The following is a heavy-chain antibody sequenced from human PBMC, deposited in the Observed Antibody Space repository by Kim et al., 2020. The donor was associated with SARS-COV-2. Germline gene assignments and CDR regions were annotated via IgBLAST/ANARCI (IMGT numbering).Heavy chain of an antibody. J-gene: IGHJ4*02. D-gene: IGHD6-13*01. CDR3: ARHLGGSSWYVDY. Sequence: HPSVKSRVTISVHTSKNQFSLKLSSVTAADTAVYYCARHLGGSSWYVDYWGQGTLVTVSS. V-gene: IGHV4-59*08.